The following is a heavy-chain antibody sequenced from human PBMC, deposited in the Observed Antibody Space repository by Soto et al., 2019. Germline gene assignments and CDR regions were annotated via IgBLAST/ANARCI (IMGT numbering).Heavy chain of an antibody. CDR2: ISPHNGNT. CDR1: GYTFNTYL. J-gene: IGHJ4*02. V-gene: IGHV1-18*01. Sequence: HVQLVQSGGELKKPGTSVKVSCNTSGYTFNTYLITWVRQAPGQGLEWMGWISPHNGNTNYAEKFQGRVTMTADTITKTAYMELRNRRIDDTAVYYCARDTGNSFVYWGQGTPVTVSS. CDR3: ARDTGNSFVY.